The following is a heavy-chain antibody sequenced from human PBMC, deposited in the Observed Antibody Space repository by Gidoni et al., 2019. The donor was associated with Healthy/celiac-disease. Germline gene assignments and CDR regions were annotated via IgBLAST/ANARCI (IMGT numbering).Heavy chain of an antibody. V-gene: IGHV4-4*02. J-gene: IGHJ6*02. CDR1: GGSISSSNR. CDR3: ARDSATVMVRGGEGYYGMDV. Sequence: QVQLQESGQGLVKPSGTLSLTCAGAGGSISSSNRWRWVRQPPGKGLEWIGEIYHGGTTNYNPSLTSRVPISVDQSQTQFSLKLRSVTAADTAVYYCARDSATVMVRGGEGYYGMDVWGQGTTVTVSS. CDR2: IYHGGTT. D-gene: IGHD3-10*01.